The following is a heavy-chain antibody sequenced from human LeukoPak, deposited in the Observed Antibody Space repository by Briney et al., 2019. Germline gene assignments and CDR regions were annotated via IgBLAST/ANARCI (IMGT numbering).Heavy chain of an antibody. CDR3: ARIVSRGNWFDR. D-gene: IGHD3-10*01. CDR2: ISSSSSYT. J-gene: IGHJ5*02. Sequence: GGSLRLSCAAFGFTFRDYYMSWIRQAPGKGLEWVSYISSSSSYTNYADSVKGRFTISRDNAKNSLYLQINSLRAEDTAVYYCARIVSRGNWFDRWGQGTLVTVSS. CDR1: GFTFRDYY. V-gene: IGHV3-11*03.